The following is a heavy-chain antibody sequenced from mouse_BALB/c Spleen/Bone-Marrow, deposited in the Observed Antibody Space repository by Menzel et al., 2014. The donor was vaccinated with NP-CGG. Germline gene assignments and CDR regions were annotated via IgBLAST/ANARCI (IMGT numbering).Heavy chain of an antibody. CDR1: GFSLTSYG. CDR2: IWSDGST. D-gene: IGHD1-1*01. V-gene: IGHV2-6-2*01. CDR3: ATNYYGSSYAMDY. Sequence: QVQLQQSGPDLVAPSQSLSITCTVSGFSLTSYGVHWVRQPPGKGLEWLVVIWSDGSTTYNSALKSRLSISKDNSKSXVFLKMNSLQTDDTAMYYCATNYYGSSYAMDYWGQGTSVTVSS. J-gene: IGHJ4*01.